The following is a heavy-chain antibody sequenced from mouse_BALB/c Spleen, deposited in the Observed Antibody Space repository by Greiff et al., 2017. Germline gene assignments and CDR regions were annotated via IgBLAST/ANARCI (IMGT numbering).Heavy chain of an antibody. CDR3: ARENYGYGWYFDV. CDR1: GFTFSDYY. V-gene: IGHV5-4*02. J-gene: IGHJ1*01. D-gene: IGHD1-2*01. Sequence: EVQLVESGGGLVKPGGSLKLSCAASGFTFSDYYMYWVRQTPEKRLEWVATISDGGSYTYYPDSVKGRFTISRDNAKNNLYLQMSSLKSEDTAMYYCARENYGYGWYFDVWGAGTTVTVSS. CDR2: ISDGGSYT.